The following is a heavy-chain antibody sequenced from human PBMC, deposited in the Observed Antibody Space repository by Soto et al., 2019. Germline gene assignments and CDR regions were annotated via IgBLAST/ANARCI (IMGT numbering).Heavy chain of an antibody. CDR1: GFTFSSYA. D-gene: IGHD6-19*01. Sequence: PGGSLRLSCAASGFTFSSYAMSWVRQAPGKGLEWVSAISGSGGSTYYADSVKGRFTISRDNSKNTLYLQMNSLRAEDTAAYYCAKDMGIAVAGTFDYWGQGTLVTVSS. CDR2: ISGSGGST. V-gene: IGHV3-23*01. J-gene: IGHJ4*02. CDR3: AKDMGIAVAGTFDY.